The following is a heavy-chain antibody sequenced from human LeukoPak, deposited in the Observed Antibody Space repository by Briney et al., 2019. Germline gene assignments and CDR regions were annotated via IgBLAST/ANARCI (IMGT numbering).Heavy chain of an antibody. Sequence: GGSLRLSCAASGFTFSSYSMNWVRQAPGKGLEWVSSISSSSSYIYYADSVKGRFTISRDNAKNSLYLQMNSLRAEDTAVYYCARDRDSSSSLDYWGQGTLVTVSS. CDR1: GFTFSSYS. CDR3: ARDRDSSSSLDY. CDR2: ISSSSSYI. J-gene: IGHJ4*02. V-gene: IGHV3-21*01. D-gene: IGHD6-6*01.